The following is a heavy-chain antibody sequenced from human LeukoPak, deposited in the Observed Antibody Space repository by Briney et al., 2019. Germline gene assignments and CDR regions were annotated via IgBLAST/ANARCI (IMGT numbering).Heavy chain of an antibody. Sequence: ASETLSLTCTVSGGSISSYYWSWIRQPPGKGLEWIGYIYTSGGTNYNPSLKSRVTISVDTSKNQFSLKLSSVTAADTAVYYCARAQGKFGKKYYYYYYMDVWGKGTTVTVSS. D-gene: IGHD3-10*01. CDR2: IYTSGGT. V-gene: IGHV4-4*09. CDR1: GGSISSYY. J-gene: IGHJ6*03. CDR3: ARAQGKFGKKYYYYYYMDV.